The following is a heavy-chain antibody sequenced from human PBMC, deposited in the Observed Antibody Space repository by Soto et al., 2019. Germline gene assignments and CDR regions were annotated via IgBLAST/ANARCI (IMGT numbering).Heavy chain of an antibody. D-gene: IGHD6-13*01. CDR2: ISYDGSNK. J-gene: IGHJ4*02. CDR3: AKGSSQHLVLGDY. Sequence: QVQLVESGGGVVQPGRSLRLSCAASGFTFSSYGMHWVRQAPGKGLEWVAVISYDGSNKYYADSVKGRFTISRDNSKNTLYLQMNSLRAEDTAVHYCAKGSSQHLVLGDYWGQGTLVTVSS. V-gene: IGHV3-30*18. CDR1: GFTFSSYG.